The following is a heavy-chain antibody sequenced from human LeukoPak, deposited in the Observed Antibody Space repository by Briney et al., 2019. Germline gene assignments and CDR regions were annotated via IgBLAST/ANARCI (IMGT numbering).Heavy chain of an antibody. D-gene: IGHD2-15*01. J-gene: IGHJ4*02. V-gene: IGHV3-33*01. CDR3: ARGYCSGGNCYYGY. CDR1: GFTFSTYG. Sequence: PGRSLRLSCAASGFTFSTYGMHWVRQAPGKGLEWVAAIWYDGSNKDYADSVKGRFTISRDNSKNTLYLQMNSLRAEDTAVYYCARGYCSGGNCYYGYWGQGTLVTVSS. CDR2: IWYDGSNK.